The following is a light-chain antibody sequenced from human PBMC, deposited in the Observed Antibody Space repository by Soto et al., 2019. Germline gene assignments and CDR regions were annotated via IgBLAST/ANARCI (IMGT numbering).Light chain of an antibody. J-gene: IGLJ2*01. CDR2: DVS. Sequence: ALTQPASVSGSPGQSITISCTGTSSDVGGYNYVSWYQQHPGKAPKLMIYDVSNRPSGVSNRFSGSKSGNTASLTISGLQAEDEADYYCSSYTSSSLVFGGGTKLTVL. CDR1: SSDVGGYNY. V-gene: IGLV2-14*01. CDR3: SSYTSSSLV.